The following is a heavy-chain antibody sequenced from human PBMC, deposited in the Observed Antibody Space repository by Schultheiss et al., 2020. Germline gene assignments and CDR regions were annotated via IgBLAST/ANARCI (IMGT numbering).Heavy chain of an antibody. Sequence: GGSLRLSCTASGFTFSDYYMSWIRQAPGKGLEWVAVISYDGSNKYYADSVKGRFTISRDNSKNTLYLQMNSLRAEDTAVYYCAKFLGRVGSSGPNDAFDIWGQGTMVTV. CDR3: AKFLGRVGSSGPNDAFDI. CDR2: ISYDGSNK. D-gene: IGHD3-22*01. V-gene: IGHV3-30-3*02. J-gene: IGHJ3*02. CDR1: GFTFSDYY.